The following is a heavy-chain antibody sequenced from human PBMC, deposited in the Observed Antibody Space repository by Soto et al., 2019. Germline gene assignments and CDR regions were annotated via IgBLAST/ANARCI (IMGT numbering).Heavy chain of an antibody. D-gene: IGHD3-3*01. J-gene: IGHJ6*03. CDR3: ARGSGLEWLLSDYYYYMDV. CDR2: IGTAGDT. Sequence: EVQLVESGGGLVQPGGSLRLSCAASGFTFSSYDMHWVRQATGKGLEWVSAIGTAGDTYYPGSVKGRFTISRENAKNSLYLQMNSLRAGDTAVYYCARGSGLEWLLSDYYYYMDVWGKGTTVTVSS. CDR1: GFTFSSYD. V-gene: IGHV3-13*01.